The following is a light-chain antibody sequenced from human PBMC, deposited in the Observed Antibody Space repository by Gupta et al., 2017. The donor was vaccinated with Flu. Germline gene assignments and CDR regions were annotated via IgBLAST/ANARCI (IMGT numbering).Light chain of an antibody. CDR3: GAWDDSLSAEV. CDR2: ENT. J-gene: IGLJ3*02. CDR1: TSNIGNNY. V-gene: IGLV1-51*02. Sequence: VTISCSGSTSNIGNNYVSWYQQLPGTAPRLLIYENTKRPSTIRDRFSGSKSGTSATLGITGPQIGDEADYFCGAWDDSLSAEVFGGGTKLTVL.